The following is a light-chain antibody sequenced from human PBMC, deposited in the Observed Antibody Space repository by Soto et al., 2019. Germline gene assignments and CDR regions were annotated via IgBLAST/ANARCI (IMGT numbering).Light chain of an antibody. CDR2: GAS. Sequence: EIVLTQSPDTLSLSPGERATLSCRASKSFSRSYLAWYQQKPGQAPRLLIYGASSRATGIPDRFSGSGSGSQFTLTIDSMQSEDSGVYYCQQYENWPRTFGQGTKVDIK. CDR1: KSFSRSY. CDR3: QQYENWPRT. V-gene: IGKV3-20*01. J-gene: IGKJ1*01.